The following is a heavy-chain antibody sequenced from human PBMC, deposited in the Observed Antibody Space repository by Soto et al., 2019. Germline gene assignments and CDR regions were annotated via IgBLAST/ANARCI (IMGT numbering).Heavy chain of an antibody. CDR1: SGSITSGGFY. D-gene: IGHD3-10*01. CDR3: ARGGKGDNWFDT. J-gene: IGHJ5*02. V-gene: IGHV4-31*02. Sequence: SETLSLTCAVPSGSITSGGFYWHWVRQRPGEGLEWIGYIFHSGSIYYNPSLRSRVSMSMDTSKDQFSLNLSSVTAADTAVYFCARGGKGDNWFDTWGQGTLVT. CDR2: IFHSGSI.